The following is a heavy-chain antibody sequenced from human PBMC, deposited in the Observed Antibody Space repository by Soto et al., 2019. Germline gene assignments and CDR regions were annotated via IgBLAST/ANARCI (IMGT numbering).Heavy chain of an antibody. V-gene: IGHV1-8*01. CDR2: MNPNSGNT. Sequence: QVQLVQSGAEVKKPGASVKVSCKASGYTFTSYDINWVRQATGQGLEWMGWMNPNSGNTGYAQKFQGRVTMTRNTSISTADMELSSLRSEDTAVYYCARGRREDSVVVPAANYGMDVWGQGTTVTVSS. D-gene: IGHD2-2*01. CDR1: GYTFTSYD. CDR3: ARGRREDSVVVPAANYGMDV. J-gene: IGHJ6*02.